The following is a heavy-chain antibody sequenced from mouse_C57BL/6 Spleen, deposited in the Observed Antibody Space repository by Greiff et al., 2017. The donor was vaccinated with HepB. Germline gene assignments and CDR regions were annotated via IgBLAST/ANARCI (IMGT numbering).Heavy chain of an antibody. CDR1: GFTFSSYA. V-gene: IGHV5-4*01. J-gene: IGHJ3*01. CDR2: ISDGGSYT. Sequence: EVHLVESGGGLVKPGGSLKLSCAASGFTFSSYAMSWVRQTPEKRLEWVATISDGGSYTYYPDNVKGRFTISRDNAKNNLYLQMSHLKSEDTAMYYCARDGMMVTTPWFAYWGQGTLVTVSA. CDR3: ARDGMMVTTPWFAY. D-gene: IGHD2-3*01.